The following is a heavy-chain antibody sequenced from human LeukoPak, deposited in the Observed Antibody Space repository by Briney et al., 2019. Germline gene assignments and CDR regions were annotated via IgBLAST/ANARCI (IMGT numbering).Heavy chain of an antibody. Sequence: ASETLSLTCAVYGGSFSGYYWSWIRQPPGKGLEWIGEINHSGSTNYNPSLKSRVTISVDTSKNQFSLKLSSVTAADTAVYYCARGQGYCSSTSCYTPYYYYYGMDVWGQGTTVTVSS. CDR2: INHSGST. CDR1: GGSFSGYY. D-gene: IGHD2-2*02. CDR3: ARGQGYCSSTSCYTPYYYYYGMDV. J-gene: IGHJ6*02. V-gene: IGHV4-34*01.